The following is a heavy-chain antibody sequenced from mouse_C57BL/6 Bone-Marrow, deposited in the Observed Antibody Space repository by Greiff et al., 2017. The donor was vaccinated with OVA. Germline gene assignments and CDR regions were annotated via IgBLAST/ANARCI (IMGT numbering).Heavy chain of an antibody. CDR1: GYAFSSSW. CDR2: IYPGDGDT. V-gene: IGHV1-82*01. D-gene: IGHD1-2*01. J-gene: IGHJ1*03. Sequence: VKLMESGPELVKPGASVKISCKASGYAFSSSWMNWVKQRPGKGLEWIGRIYPGDGDTNYNGKFKGKATLTADKSSSTAYMQLSSLTSEDSAVYFCARRVLRPYWYFDVWGTGTTVTVSS. CDR3: ARRVLRPYWYFDV.